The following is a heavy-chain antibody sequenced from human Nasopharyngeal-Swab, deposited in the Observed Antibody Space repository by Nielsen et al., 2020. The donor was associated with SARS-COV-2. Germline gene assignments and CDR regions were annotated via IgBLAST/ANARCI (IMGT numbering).Heavy chain of an antibody. J-gene: IGHJ5*02. V-gene: IGHV1-46*01. D-gene: IGHD6-6*01. CDR3: ARDHSSSSSWWFDP. CDR1: GYTFTRNY. CDR2: INPGGDYT. Sequence: ASVKVSCKASGYTFTRNYIHWLRQAPGQGLEWMGIINPGGDYTNYAQKFQDRVTVTKDASTSTVYMELSSLRSEDTAVYYCARDHSSSSSWWFDPWGQGTLVTVSS.